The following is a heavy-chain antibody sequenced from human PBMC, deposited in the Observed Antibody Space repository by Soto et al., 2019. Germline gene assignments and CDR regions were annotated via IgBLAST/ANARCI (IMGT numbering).Heavy chain of an antibody. CDR2: IYYSGST. CDR1: GGSISSYY. D-gene: IGHD6-6*01. J-gene: IGHJ4*02. CDR3: ARGPPSIAARPLDFYFDY. V-gene: IGHV4-59*01. Sequence: SETLSLTCTVSGGSISSYYWSWIRQPPGKGLEWIGYIYYSGSTNYNPSLKSRVTISVDTSKNQFSLKLSSVTAADTAVYYCARGPPSIAARPLDFYFDYWGQGTLVTVSS.